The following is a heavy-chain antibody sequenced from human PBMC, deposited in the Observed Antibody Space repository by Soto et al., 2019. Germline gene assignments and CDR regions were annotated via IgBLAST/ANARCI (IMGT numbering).Heavy chain of an antibody. CDR1: GGSISSSSYY. V-gene: IGHV4-39*07. J-gene: IGHJ6*02. CDR3: ARDLRHEHYGMDV. CDR2: IYYSGST. Sequence: QLQLQESGPGLVKPSETLSLTCTVSGGSISSSSYYWGWIRQSPGKGLEWIGYIYYSGSTYYNPSLKSRVTISVDTSKNQFSLKLSSVTAADTAVYYCARDLRHEHYGMDVWGQGTTVTVSS.